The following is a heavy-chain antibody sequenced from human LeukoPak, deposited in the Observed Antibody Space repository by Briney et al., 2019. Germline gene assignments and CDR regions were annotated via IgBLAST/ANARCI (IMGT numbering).Heavy chain of an antibody. J-gene: IGHJ4*02. D-gene: IGHD6-13*01. Sequence: SETLSLTCAVYGGSFSGYYWSWIRQPPGKGLEWIGEINHSGSTNYNPSLKSRVTISVDMSKNQFSLKLSSVTAADTAVYYCARGYSSSWYGRGLFDYWGQGTLVTVSS. V-gene: IGHV4-34*01. CDR2: INHSGST. CDR3: ARGYSSSWYGRGLFDY. CDR1: GGSFSGYY.